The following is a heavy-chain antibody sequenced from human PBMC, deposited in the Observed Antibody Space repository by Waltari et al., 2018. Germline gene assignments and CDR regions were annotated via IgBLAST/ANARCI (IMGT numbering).Heavy chain of an antibody. CDR3: ARDRGRGLYLDS. J-gene: IGHJ4*02. Sequence: QLQLQQSGPGLVKPSESLSPTCAVSGDSLSSSDFWNWVRQPPGKGLEWIGQVHRSGRSNYNPSLESRVTVSIDTSKNQFSLKVSSATAADTAVYYCARDRGRGLYLDSWGQGTQVTVSP. V-gene: IGHV4-4*02. D-gene: IGHD2-15*01. CDR2: VHRSGRS. CDR1: GDSLSSSDF.